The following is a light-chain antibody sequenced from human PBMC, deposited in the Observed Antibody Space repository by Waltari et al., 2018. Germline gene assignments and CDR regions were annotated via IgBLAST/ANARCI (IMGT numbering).Light chain of an antibody. J-gene: IGKJ4*01. CDR3: QQYNNWPPLT. CDR1: QSVSSN. CDR2: GVS. V-gene: IGKV3-15*01. Sequence: EIVMTQSPATLSVSPGERATLSCRASQSVSSNLAWYKQKPGQAPRLLIHGVSTRATGIPARFSGSGSGTEFTLTISSLQSEDFAVYYCQQYNNWPPLTFGGGTKVEIK.